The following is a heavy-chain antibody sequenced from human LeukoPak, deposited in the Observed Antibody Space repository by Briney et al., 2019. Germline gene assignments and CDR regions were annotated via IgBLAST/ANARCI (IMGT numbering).Heavy chain of an antibody. CDR1: GFTFSSYS. V-gene: IGHV3-23*01. Sequence: GGTLRLSCAASGFTFSSYSMSWVRQAPGKGLEWVSHIRGSGDSTYYADSVKGRFTISRDNSKNTLYLEMNSLRAEDTAVYYCAKPDHFGEYFDCWGRGTLVTVSS. J-gene: IGHJ4*02. D-gene: IGHD3-10*01. CDR2: IRGSGDST. CDR3: AKPDHFGEYFDC.